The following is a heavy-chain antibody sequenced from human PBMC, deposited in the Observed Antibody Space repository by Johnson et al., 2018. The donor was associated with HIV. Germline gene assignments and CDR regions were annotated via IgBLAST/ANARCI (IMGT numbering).Heavy chain of an antibody. CDR1: GFTFSMYA. J-gene: IGHJ3*02. D-gene: IGHD2-2*01. CDR3: ARGTLAAFDI. Sequence: QLVESGGGVVQPGRSLRLSCAASGFTFSMYAMHWVRQAPGKGLEWVAFVSYDGTNEFYADSVKGRFTISRDNSKNTLYLQMNSLRAEDTALYYCARGTLAAFDIWGQGTMVTVSS. CDR2: VSYDGTNE. V-gene: IGHV3-30*03.